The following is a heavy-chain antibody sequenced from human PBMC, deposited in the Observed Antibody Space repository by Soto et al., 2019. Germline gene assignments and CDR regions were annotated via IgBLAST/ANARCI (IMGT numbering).Heavy chain of an antibody. V-gene: IGHV1-18*01. CDR3: ARGGTVTTLFPYSGMDV. CDR2: ISAYNGNT. CDR1: GYTFTSYG. J-gene: IGHJ6*02. D-gene: IGHD4-17*01. Sequence: QVQLVQSGAEVKKPGASVKVSCKASGYTFTSYGISWVRQAPGQGLEWMGWISAYNGNTNYAQKLQGRVTMTTDTSTSTAYMELRSQRSDDTAVYYCARGGTVTTLFPYSGMDVWGQGTTVTVSS.